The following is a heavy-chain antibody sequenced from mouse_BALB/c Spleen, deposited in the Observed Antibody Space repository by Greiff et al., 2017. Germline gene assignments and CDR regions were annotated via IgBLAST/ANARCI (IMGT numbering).Heavy chain of an antibody. CDR1: GFNIKDTY. J-gene: IGHJ2*01. CDR3: ARGLDYYGSRFDY. D-gene: IGHD1-1*01. V-gene: IGHV14-3*02. CDR2: IDPANGNT. Sequence: VHVKQSGAELVKPGASVKLSCTASGFNIKDTYMHWVKQRPEQGLEWIGRIDPANGNTKYDPKFQGKATITADTSSNTAYLQLSSLTSEDTAVYYCARGLDYYGSRFDYWGQGTTLTVSS.